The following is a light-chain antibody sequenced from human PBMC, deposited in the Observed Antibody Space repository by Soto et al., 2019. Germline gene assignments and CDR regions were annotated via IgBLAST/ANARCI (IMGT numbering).Light chain of an antibody. Sequence: EIVLTQSPGTLSLSPGERATLSCRASQSVSSSYLAWYQQKPGQAPRLLIYGASSSATGIPDRFSGSGSGTDFTLTISRLEPEDFAVYYCQQGKAFGGGTKVEIK. V-gene: IGKV3-20*01. CDR1: QSVSSSY. CDR3: QQGKA. CDR2: GAS. J-gene: IGKJ4*01.